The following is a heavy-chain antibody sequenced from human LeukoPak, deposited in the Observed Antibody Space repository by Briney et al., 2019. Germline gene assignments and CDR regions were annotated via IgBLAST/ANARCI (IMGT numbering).Heavy chain of an antibody. CDR1: GYTFTAYY. Sequence: ASVKVSCKASGYTFTAYYMHWVRQAPGQGLEWMGGIIPIFGTANYAQKFQGRVTITTDESTSTAYMELSSLRSEDTAVYYCAREGSRWLQKSWDYWGQGTLVTVSS. J-gene: IGHJ4*02. V-gene: IGHV1-69*05. CDR3: AREGSRWLQKSWDY. CDR2: IIPIFGTA. D-gene: IGHD5-24*01.